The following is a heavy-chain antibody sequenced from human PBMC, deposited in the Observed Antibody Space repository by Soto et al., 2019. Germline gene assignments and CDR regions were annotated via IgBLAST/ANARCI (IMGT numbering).Heavy chain of an antibody. D-gene: IGHD1-1*01. CDR3: ARSGASGIIITSKWFDP. CDR2: INHSGST. Sequence: LSLTCAVYGGSFSGYYWSWIRQPPGKGLEWIGEINHSGSTNYNPSLKSRVTISLDTSQNQLSLKLTSVTAADTAVYYCARSGASGIIITSKWFDPWGQGTLVTVSS. J-gene: IGHJ5*02. CDR1: GGSFSGYY. V-gene: IGHV4-34*09.